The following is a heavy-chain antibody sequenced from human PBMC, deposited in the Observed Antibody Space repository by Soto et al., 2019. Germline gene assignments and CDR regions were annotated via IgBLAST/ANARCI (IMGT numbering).Heavy chain of an antibody. Sequence: PGGSLRLSCAASGFTFSSYAMSWVRQAPGKGLEWVSAISGSGGSTYYADSVKGRFTISRDNSKNMLYLQMNSLRAEDTAVYYCTSSGYSLWFDYWGQGTLVTVSS. J-gene: IGHJ4*02. D-gene: IGHD3-22*01. CDR2: ISGSGGST. V-gene: IGHV3-23*01. CDR3: TSSGYSLWFDY. CDR1: GFTFSSYA.